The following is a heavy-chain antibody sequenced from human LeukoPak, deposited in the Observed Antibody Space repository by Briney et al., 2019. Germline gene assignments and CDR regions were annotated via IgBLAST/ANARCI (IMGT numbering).Heavy chain of an antibody. CDR3: AKESHNWNDHYVDY. J-gene: IGHJ4*02. CDR1: GFTFNSFW. Sequence: GGSLRLSCAASGFTFNSFWMHWVRQAPGKGLVWVSHINNDGSSTSYADSVKGRFTISRDNAKNTLYLQMTSLRAEDTAVYYCAKESHNWNDHYVDYWGQGTLVTVSS. CDR2: INNDGSST. V-gene: IGHV3-74*01. D-gene: IGHD1-1*01.